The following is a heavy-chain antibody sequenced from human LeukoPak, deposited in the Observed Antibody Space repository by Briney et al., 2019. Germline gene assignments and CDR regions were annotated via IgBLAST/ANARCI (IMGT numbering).Heavy chain of an antibody. CDR3: ARGGHSGYGV. CDR1: GYTFTSNY. CDR2: ISPSGGST. V-gene: IGHV1-46*01. D-gene: IGHD5-12*01. Sequence: ASVKVSCKAFGYTFTSNYMHWVRQAPGQGPEWMGVISPSGGSTTYAQKFQGRVTLTRDMSTSTDYLELSSLRSEDTAVYYCARGGHSGYGVWGQGTLVTVSS. J-gene: IGHJ4*02.